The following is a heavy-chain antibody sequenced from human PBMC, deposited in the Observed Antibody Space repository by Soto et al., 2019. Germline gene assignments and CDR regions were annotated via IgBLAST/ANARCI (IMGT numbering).Heavy chain of an antibody. CDR3: ARDLWFSARPPN. Sequence: SVKVSCKASGGTFSSYAISLVRQAPGQGLEWMGGIIPIFGTANYAQKFQGRVTITADESTSTAYMVLSSLRSGDTAVYYCARDLWFSARPPNWGQGTLVTVSS. CDR1: GGTFSSYA. V-gene: IGHV1-69*13. CDR2: IIPIFGTA. D-gene: IGHD3-10*01. J-gene: IGHJ4*02.